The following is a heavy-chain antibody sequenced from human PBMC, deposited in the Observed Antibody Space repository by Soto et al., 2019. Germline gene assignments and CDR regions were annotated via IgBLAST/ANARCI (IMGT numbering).Heavy chain of an antibody. D-gene: IGHD2-2*01. V-gene: IGHV4-4*02. J-gene: IGHJ6*04. Sequence: QVHLLESGPGLVKPSGTLSLTCTVSGGSISSRNRWSWVRQSPGKGLEWIGEVSHSGSTNSNPSLKSRVTISLDKSNHQFSLNLASMTAADAAVYFCANTRGLGLLDAWGKGTTVVVSS. CDR1: GGSISSRNR. CDR3: ANTRGLGLLDA. CDR2: VSHSGST.